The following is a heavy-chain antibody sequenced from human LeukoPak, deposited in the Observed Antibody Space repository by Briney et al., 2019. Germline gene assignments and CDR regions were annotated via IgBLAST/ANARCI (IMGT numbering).Heavy chain of an antibody. D-gene: IGHD3-10*01. CDR2: INPNSGGT. V-gene: IGHV1-2*02. J-gene: IGHJ4*02. Sequence: ASVKVSCKASGYTFTGYYMHWVRQAPGQGLEWMGWINPNSGGTNYAQKFQGRVTMTRDTSISTAYMELSRLRSDDTAVYYCAREVRGVISYFDYWGQGTLVTVSS. CDR3: AREVRGVISYFDY. CDR1: GYTFTGYY.